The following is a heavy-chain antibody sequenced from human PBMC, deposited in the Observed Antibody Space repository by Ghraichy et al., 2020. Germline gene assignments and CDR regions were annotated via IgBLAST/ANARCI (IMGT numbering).Heavy chain of an antibody. CDR3: AKAYKPMGGAFDI. Sequence: LRLSCAASGFTFDDYAMHWVRQAPGKGLEWVSGISWNSGSIGYADSVKGRFTISRDNAKNSLYLQMNSLRAEDTALYYCAKAYKPMGGAFDIWGQGTMVTVSS. J-gene: IGHJ3*02. CDR2: ISWNSGSI. D-gene: IGHD1-14*01. CDR1: GFTFDDYA. V-gene: IGHV3-9*01.